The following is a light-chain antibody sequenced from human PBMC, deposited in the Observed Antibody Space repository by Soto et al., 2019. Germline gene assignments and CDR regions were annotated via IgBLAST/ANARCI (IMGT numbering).Light chain of an antibody. CDR1: QSVSSTY. V-gene: IGKV3-20*01. Sequence: EIVLTHSPGTLSLSPGERATLSCRASQSVSSTYLAWYQQKPGQAPRLLIYGASSRATGIPDRFSGSGSGTDFTLTISRLEPEDFAVYFCQQSGNSPLTFGQGTRLEIK. CDR2: GAS. J-gene: IGKJ5*01. CDR3: QQSGNSPLT.